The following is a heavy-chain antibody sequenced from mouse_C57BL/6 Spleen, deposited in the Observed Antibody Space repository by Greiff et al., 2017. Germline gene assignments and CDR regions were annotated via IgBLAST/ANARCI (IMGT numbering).Heavy chain of an antibody. Sequence: EVMLVESGGGLVKPGGSLKLSCAASGFTFSDYGMHWVRQAPEKGLEWVAYISSGSSTIYYADTVKGRFTISRDNAKNTLFLQMTSLRSEDTAMYYCARYYGDYYAMDYWGQGTSGTVSS. J-gene: IGHJ4*01. CDR2: ISSGSSTI. CDR1: GFTFSDYG. V-gene: IGHV5-17*01. D-gene: IGHD1-1*02. CDR3: ARYYGDYYAMDY.